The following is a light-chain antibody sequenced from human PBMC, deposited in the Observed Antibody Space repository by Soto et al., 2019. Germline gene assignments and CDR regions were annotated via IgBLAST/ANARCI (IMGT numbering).Light chain of an antibody. CDR2: GAS. Sequence: EIVLTQSPGTLSLSPGERATPPSRASQSVSTSYLAWNQQKPGQAPRLLIYGASSRATGIPDRFSGSGSGTDFTLTISRLEPEDFAVYYCQQYGSSLYTFGQGTKLEIK. J-gene: IGKJ2*01. CDR3: QQYGSSLYT. CDR1: QSVSTSY. V-gene: IGKV3-20*01.